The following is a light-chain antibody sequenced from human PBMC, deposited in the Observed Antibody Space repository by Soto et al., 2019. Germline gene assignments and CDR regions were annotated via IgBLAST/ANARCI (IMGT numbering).Light chain of an antibody. CDR2: EGI. J-gene: IGLJ3*02. Sequence: QSVLTQPPSVSGSLGQSITISCTGTGSDVGSYKLVSWYQQHPGKAPKLIIFEGINRPSGVSNRFSGSKSDNTASLTISGLQAEDEADYYCCSYVGTWVFGGGTKVTVL. CDR3: CSYVGTWV. CDR1: GSDVGSYKL. V-gene: IGLV2-23*01.